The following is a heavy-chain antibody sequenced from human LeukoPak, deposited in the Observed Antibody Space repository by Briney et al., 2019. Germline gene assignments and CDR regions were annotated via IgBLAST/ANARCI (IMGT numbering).Heavy chain of an antibody. V-gene: IGHV3-66*01. CDR1: GFTVSSNY. J-gene: IGHJ4*02. CDR3: ARVLITVVTPGAFDY. CDR2: IYSGGST. Sequence: PGGSLRLSCAASGFTVSSNYMSWVRQAPGKGLEWVSVIYSGGSTYYADSVKGRFTISRDNSKNTLYLQMNSLRAEDTAVYYCARVLITVVTPGAFDYWGQGTLVTVSS. D-gene: IGHD4-23*01.